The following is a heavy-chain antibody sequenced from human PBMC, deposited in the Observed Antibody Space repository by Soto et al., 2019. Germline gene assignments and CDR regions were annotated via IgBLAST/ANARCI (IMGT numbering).Heavy chain of an antibody. CDR2: FSGRDATT. CDR1: GFTFSSYT. J-gene: IGHJ5*02. V-gene: IGHV3-23*01. D-gene: IGHD1-26*01. CDR3: VRTIVGATKGGWFDP. Sequence: EVQLSESGGGLVQPGGSLRLSCTASGFTFSSYTMSWVRQAPGKGLEWVSSFSGRDATTYYADSVKGRFTISRDNSKNTLYLQMNSLRAEDTALYCCVRTIVGATKGGWFDPWGQGALVTVSS.